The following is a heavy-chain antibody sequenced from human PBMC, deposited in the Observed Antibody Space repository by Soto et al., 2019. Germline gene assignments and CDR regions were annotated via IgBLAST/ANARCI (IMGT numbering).Heavy chain of an antibody. V-gene: IGHV3-21*01. J-gene: IGHJ3*02. CDR2: ISSSSSYI. Sequence: PAGCLRLACASSGDTFWIYVVDGVLKATGKGLEWVSSISSSSSYIYYADSEKGRFTISRDNAKNSLYLQMNSLRAEDTAVYYCARDLTTPKIVTFADAFDIWGQGTMVTVSS. CDR3: ARDLTTPKIVTFADAFDI. D-gene: IGHD4-4*01. CDR1: GDTFWIYV.